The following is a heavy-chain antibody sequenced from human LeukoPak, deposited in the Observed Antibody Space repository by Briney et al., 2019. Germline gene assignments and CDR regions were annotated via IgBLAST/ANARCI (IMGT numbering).Heavy chain of an antibody. CDR3: VRASLLRALVGYCFDS. D-gene: IGHD2-21*01. V-gene: IGHV3-53*01. Sequence: GGSLRLSCAASGFTVSSNYMSWVRQAPGKGLEWVSVIYSGGSTYYADSVKGRFTISRDNSKNTLYLQMNSLRAEHTAVYFCVRASLLRALVGYCFDSWGQGTPVTVFS. J-gene: IGHJ4*02. CDR1: GFTVSSNY. CDR2: IYSGGST.